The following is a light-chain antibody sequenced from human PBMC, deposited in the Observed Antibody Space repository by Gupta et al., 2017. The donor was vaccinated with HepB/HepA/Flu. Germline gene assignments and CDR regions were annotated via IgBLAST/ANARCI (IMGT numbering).Light chain of an antibody. CDR1: SWHSSYI. CDR2: LEGSGSY. CDR3: ETGDTNTPVV. Sequence: QPVQPPSSSVSASLRSSVTLTCTLSSWHSSYIIAWHQQQPEKAPRYLMKLEGSGSYNKGSGVPDRFSGSSSGADRYRTISNLQSEEEADYYGETGDTNTPVVLGGGTKLTVL. V-gene: IGLV4-60*03. J-gene: IGLJ2*01.